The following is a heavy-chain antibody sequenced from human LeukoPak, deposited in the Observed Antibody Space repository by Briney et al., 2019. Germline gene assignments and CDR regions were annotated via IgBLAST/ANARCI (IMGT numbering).Heavy chain of an antibody. J-gene: IGHJ5*02. V-gene: IGHV2-5*02. CDR3: AHSYYYDSSAQGGSFWFDP. Sequence: SGPTLVNPTQTLTLTCTFSGFSLSTSGVGVGWIRQPPGKALEWLALIYWDDDKRYSPSLKSRLTITKDTSKNQVVLTMTNMDPVDTATYYCAHSYYYDSSAQGGSFWFDPWGQGTLVTVSS. CDR2: IYWDDDK. D-gene: IGHD3-22*01. CDR1: GFSLSTSGVG.